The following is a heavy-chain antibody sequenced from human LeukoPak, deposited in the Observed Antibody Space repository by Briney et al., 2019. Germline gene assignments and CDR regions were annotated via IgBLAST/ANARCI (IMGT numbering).Heavy chain of an antibody. J-gene: IGHJ4*02. V-gene: IGHV3-48*03. CDR3: VRDPQLRNSNWHLDY. D-gene: IGHD6-13*01. Sequence: PGESLRLSCAASGFTFTSYEMNWFRQAPGKGLEWVSYISSTGSTIYYADSVKGRFTISRDNARNSLNLQMNSLRAEDTAVYYCVRDPQLRNSNWHLDYWGQGTLVTVSS. CDR2: ISSTGSTI. CDR1: GFTFTSYE.